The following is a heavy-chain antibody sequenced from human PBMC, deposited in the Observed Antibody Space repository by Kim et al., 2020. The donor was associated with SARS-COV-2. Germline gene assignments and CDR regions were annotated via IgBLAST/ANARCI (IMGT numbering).Heavy chain of an antibody. CDR3: ARGRPNYYFDY. CDR1: GFSVSDNY. V-gene: IGHV3-66*01. Sequence: GGSLRLSCAASGFSVSDNYMSWVRQAPGKGLEWVAVIYTGGNTGYADSVKGRFTISRDNSKNTLYLQMNRLRAEDTAFYYCARGRPNYYFDYWGQGTLVT. D-gene: IGHD1-7*01. J-gene: IGHJ4*02. CDR2: IYTGGNT.